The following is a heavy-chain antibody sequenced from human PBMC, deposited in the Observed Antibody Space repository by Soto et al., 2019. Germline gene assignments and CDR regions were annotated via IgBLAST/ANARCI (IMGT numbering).Heavy chain of an antibody. CDR3: ARLVVVAPVANV. J-gene: IGHJ4*02. CDR2: IFYTGTT. V-gene: IGHV4-39*02. CDR1: GGSINYNSYH. Sequence: QLQLQESGPGLVKPSETLSLTCSVSGGSINYNSYHWGWIRQPPGRGLEWNGSIFYTGTTFYNPSLESRVTMYMDTSKNSVSLHLTSVTAADTTVYFCARLVVVAPVANVWGQGTLVTVSS. D-gene: IGHD2-2*01.